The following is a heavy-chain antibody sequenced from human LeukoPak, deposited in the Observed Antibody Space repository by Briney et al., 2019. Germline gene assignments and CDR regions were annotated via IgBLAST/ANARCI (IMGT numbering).Heavy chain of an antibody. V-gene: IGHV1-18*01. CDR1: GYTFTSYG. J-gene: IGHJ4*02. CDR2: INAYNGDT. D-gene: IGHD3-10*01. Sequence: ASVKVSCKSSGYTFTSYGISWVRQAPGQGLEWMAWINAYNGDTNYAQKLQGRVTLTTETSTSTAYMELRSLRSDDTAVYYCARDGSGVWFDYWGQGTLVTVSS. CDR3: ARDGSGVWFDY.